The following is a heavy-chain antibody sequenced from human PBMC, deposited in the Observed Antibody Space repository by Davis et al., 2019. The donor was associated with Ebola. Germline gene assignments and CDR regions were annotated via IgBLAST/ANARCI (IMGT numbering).Heavy chain of an antibody. J-gene: IGHJ4*02. CDR2: IYYSGST. CDR3: ARAVYGGNSLLFDY. CDR1: GGSISSGGYS. Sequence: PSETLSLTCAVSGGSISSGGYSWSWIRQPPGKGLEWIGYIYYSGSTNYNPSLKSRVTISVDTSKNQFSLKLSSVTAADTAVYYCARAVYGGNSLLFDYWGQGTLVTVSS. D-gene: IGHD4-23*01. V-gene: IGHV4-61*08.